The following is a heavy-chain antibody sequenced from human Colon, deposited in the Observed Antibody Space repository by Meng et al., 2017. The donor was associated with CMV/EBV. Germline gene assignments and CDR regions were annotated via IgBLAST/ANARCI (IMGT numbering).Heavy chain of an antibody. CDR1: GFTFSSYE. CDR3: AKDALGDFWSGYYGRMDV. V-gene: IGHV3-48*03. D-gene: IGHD3-3*01. Sequence: GESLKISCAASGFTFSSYEMNWVRQAPGKGLEWVSYISSSGSTIYYADSVKGRFTISRDNSKNTLYLQMNSLRAEDTAEYYCAKDALGDFWSGYYGRMDVWGQGTTVTVSS. CDR2: ISSSGSTI. J-gene: IGHJ6*02.